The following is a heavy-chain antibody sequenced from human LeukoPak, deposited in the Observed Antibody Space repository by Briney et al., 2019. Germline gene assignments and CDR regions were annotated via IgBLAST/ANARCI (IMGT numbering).Heavy chain of an antibody. J-gene: IGHJ5*02. CDR3: ASRRAGWFDP. V-gene: IGHV4-34*01. CDR1: GGSFSGYY. Sequence: PSETLSLTCAVYGGSFSGYYWSWIRQPPGKGLEWIGEINHSGSTNYNPSLKSRVTLSVDTSKNQFSLKLSSVTAADTAVYYCASRRAGWFDPWGQGTLVTVSS. CDR2: INHSGST.